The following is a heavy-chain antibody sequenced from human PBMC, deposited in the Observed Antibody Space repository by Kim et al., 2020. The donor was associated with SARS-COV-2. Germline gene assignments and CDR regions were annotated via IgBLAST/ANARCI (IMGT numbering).Heavy chain of an antibody. J-gene: IGHJ4*02. Sequence: FQGRVTITRDTSASTAYMELSSLRSEDTAVYYCARPRGYCSGGSCYGLDYWGQGTLVTVSS. D-gene: IGHD2-15*01. CDR3: ARPRGYCSGGSCYGLDY. V-gene: IGHV1-3*01.